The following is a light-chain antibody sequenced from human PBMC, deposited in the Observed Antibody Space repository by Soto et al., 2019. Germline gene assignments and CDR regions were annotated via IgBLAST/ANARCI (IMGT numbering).Light chain of an antibody. J-gene: IGKJ1*01. V-gene: IGKV3-11*01. Sequence: EIVLTQSPATLSLSPRERATLSCRASQSVSSYLAWYQQKPGQAPRLLIYDASNRATGIQARFSGSGSGTDFTLTISSLGPEDFAVYYCQQRSNWPPAWTFGQGPKVQIK. CDR2: DAS. CDR3: QQRSNWPPAWT. CDR1: QSVSSY.